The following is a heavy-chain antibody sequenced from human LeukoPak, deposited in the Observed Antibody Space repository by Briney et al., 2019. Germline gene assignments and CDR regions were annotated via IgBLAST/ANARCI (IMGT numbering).Heavy chain of an antibody. V-gene: IGHV4-39*07. D-gene: IGHD1-7*01. CDR2: IYYSGST. Sequence: SETLSLTCTVSGGSISSSSYYWGWIRQPPGKGLEWIGSIYYSGSTYYNPSLKSRVTISVDTSKNQFSLKLSSVTAADTAVYYCAREVSGTTDSAYYYYYYYMDVWGKGTTVTVSS. CDR1: GGSISSSSYY. J-gene: IGHJ6*03. CDR3: AREVSGTTDSAYYYYYYYMDV.